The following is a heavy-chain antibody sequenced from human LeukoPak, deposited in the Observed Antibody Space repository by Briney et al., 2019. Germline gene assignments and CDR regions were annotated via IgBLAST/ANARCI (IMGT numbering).Heavy chain of an antibody. CDR1: GFTFSSYA. CDR3: TKALTSGWYLDAFNI. Sequence: QTGGSLRLSCAASGFTFSSYAMSWVRQAPGKGLEWVAVISYDGSNKYYADSVKGRFTISRDNSKNTLFLEMNSLRAEDTAVYYCTKALTSGWYLDAFNIWGQGTMVTVSS. D-gene: IGHD6-19*01. J-gene: IGHJ3*02. V-gene: IGHV3-30*18. CDR2: ISYDGSNK.